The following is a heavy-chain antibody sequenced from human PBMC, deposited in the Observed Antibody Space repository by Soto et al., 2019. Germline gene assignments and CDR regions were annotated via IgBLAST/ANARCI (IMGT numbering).Heavy chain of an antibody. V-gene: IGHV1-69*01. Sequence: QVQLVQSGAEVKKPGSSVKVSCKASGGTFSSYAISWVRQAPGQGLEWMGGIIPISGTANYAQKFQGRVTITADEYTSTGDMELSSLRSEDTAVYFCARSQGSSTSLELYYYYYYGMDVWVQGTTVTVSS. J-gene: IGHJ6*02. CDR1: GGTFSSYA. D-gene: IGHD2-2*01. CDR2: IIPISGTA. CDR3: ARSQGSSTSLELYYYYYYGMDV.